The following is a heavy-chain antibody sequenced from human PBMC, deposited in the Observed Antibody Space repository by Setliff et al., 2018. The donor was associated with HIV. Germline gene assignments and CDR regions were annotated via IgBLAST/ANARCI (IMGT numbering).Heavy chain of an antibody. CDR1: GGTFSRYG. CDR2: IIPIFGTT. CDR3: ARDGYYYDSSAFFEGYYYYYMDV. D-gene: IGHD3-22*01. V-gene: IGHV1-69*13. Sequence: SVKVSCKASGGTFSRYGISWVRQAPGQGLEWMGGIIPIFGTTNYAQKFQGRVTITADESTSTAYMELSSLRSEDTAVYYCARDGYYYDSSAFFEGYYYYYMDVWGKGTTVTSP. J-gene: IGHJ6*03.